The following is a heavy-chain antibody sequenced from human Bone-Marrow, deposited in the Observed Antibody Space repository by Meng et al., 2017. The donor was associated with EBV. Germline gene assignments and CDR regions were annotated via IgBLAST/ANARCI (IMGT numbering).Heavy chain of an antibody. V-gene: IGHV4-61*01. CDR3: ARRRLQFGYFDY. J-gene: IGHJ4*02. CDR2: IYYSGST. Sequence: VHLHGSGPGLCDASDTLSLTCTVSGGSVSSGSYYWSWIRQPPGKGLEWIGYIYYSGSTNYNPSLKSRVTISVDTSKNQFSLKLSSVTAADTAVYYCARRRLQFGYFDYWGQGTLVTVSS. D-gene: IGHD5-24*01. CDR1: GGSVSSGSYY.